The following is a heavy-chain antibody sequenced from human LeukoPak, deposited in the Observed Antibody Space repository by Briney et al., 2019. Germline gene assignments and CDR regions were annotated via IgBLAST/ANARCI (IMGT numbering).Heavy chain of an antibody. V-gene: IGHV4-31*03. CDR2: IWNSGST. CDR3: ARHVSSTFPNWLDP. Sequence: SQTLSLTCSVSGDSISSRTYYWTWIRQHPEKGLEWIGYIWNSGSTNYNPSLKSRVTISVDTSKNQFSLKLTSVSAADTALYYCARHVSSTFPNWLDPWGQGILVIVSS. J-gene: IGHJ5*02. D-gene: IGHD6-6*01. CDR1: GDSISSRTYY.